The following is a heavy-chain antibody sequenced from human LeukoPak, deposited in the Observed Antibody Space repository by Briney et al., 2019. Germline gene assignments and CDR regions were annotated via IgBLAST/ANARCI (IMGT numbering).Heavy chain of an antibody. CDR3: ARGPRIVVVPAAMPYYYYGMDV. J-gene: IGHJ6*02. Sequence: SETLSLTCAVYGGSFSGYYWSWIRQPPGRGLEWIGEINHSGSTNYNPSLKSRVTISVDTSKNQFSLKLSSVTAADTAVYHCARGPRIVVVPAAMPYYYYGMDVWGQGTTVTVSS. CDR1: GGSFSGYY. D-gene: IGHD2-2*01. V-gene: IGHV4-34*01. CDR2: INHSGST.